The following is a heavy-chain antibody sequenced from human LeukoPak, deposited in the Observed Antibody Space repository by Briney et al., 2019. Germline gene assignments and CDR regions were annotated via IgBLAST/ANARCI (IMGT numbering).Heavy chain of an antibody. CDR1: GYSISSGYY. CDR2: IYHSGST. Sequence: SETLSLTCTVSGYSISSGYYWGWIRQPPGKGLEWIGTIYHSGSTYYNPSLKSRVTISVDTSKNQFSLKLSSVTAADTAVYYCARGVFKYYYDSSGFAQDYWSQGTLVTVSS. J-gene: IGHJ4*02. V-gene: IGHV4-38-2*02. D-gene: IGHD3-22*01. CDR3: ARGVFKYYYDSSGFAQDY.